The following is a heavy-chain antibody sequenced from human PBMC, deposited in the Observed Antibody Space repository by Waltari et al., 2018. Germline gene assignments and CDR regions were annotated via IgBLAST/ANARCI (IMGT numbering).Heavy chain of an antibody. J-gene: IGHJ3*02. Sequence: EVQLVESGGGLVQPGRSLRLSCAASGFTFADYAMHWVRQAPGKGLECVSGISLNSGSIGYADSVKGRFTISSDNAKNSLYLQMNSLRAEDMALYYCAIVVQCAFDIWGQGTMVTVSS. V-gene: IGHV3-9*03. CDR3: AIVVQCAFDI. CDR2: ISLNSGSI. CDR1: GFTFADYA.